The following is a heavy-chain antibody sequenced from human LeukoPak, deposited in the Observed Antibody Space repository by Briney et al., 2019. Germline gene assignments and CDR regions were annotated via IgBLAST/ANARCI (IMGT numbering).Heavy chain of an antibody. Sequence: WASVKVSCKASGYTFTSYYMHWVRQAPGQGLEWMGIINPSGGSTSYAQKFQGRVTMTRDKSTSTAYMELSSLRSEDTAVYYCAKTPVGMVTLDYWGQGTLVTVSS. J-gene: IGHJ4*02. D-gene: IGHD5-24*01. V-gene: IGHV1-46*01. CDR2: INPSGGST. CDR3: AKTPVGMVTLDY. CDR1: GYTFTSYY.